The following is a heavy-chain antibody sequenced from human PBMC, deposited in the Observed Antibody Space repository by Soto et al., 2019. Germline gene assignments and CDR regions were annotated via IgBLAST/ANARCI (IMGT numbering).Heavy chain of an antibody. J-gene: IGHJ6*02. CDR2: ISGSGDST. Sequence: EVQLLESGGGLVQPGGSRRPSCAAPGFTFSNIAMNWVRQAPGKGLEWVSAISGSGDSTYYADCVKGRFTISRDNSKNMLYVQMNSLRAEDTAVYYCASGFGVYYYGMDVWGQGTTVTVSS. CDR3: ASGFGVYYYGMDV. D-gene: IGHD3-3*01. V-gene: IGHV3-23*01. CDR1: GFTFSNIA.